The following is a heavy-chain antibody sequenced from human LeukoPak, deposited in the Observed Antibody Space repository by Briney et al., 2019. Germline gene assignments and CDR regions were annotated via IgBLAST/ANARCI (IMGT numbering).Heavy chain of an antibody. V-gene: IGHV4-30-2*01. CDR2: IYHSGST. CDR1: GGSISSGGYY. J-gene: IGHJ4*02. CDR3: ARETYGPGSYYYSR. D-gene: IGHD3-10*01. Sequence: SETLSLTCTVSGGSISSGGYYWSWIRQPPGKGLEWIGYIYHSGSTYYNPSLKSRVTISVDRSKNQFSLKLSSVTAADTAVYYCARETYGPGSYYYSRWGQGTLVTVSS.